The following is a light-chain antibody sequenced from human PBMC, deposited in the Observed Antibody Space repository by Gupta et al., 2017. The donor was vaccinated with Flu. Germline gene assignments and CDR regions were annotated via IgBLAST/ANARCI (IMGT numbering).Light chain of an antibody. V-gene: IGLV2-23*02. CDR3: FSDAGSNSWV. CDR1: SSDVGSYNF. J-gene: IGLJ3*02. CDR2: DVS. Sequence: LTISSTGTSSDVGSYNFVACDQHTPGKSHKLIIYDVSGRPAGIASRFSGSKSGNTASLTISGRQEEDEADYSCFSDAGSNSWVFGGGTKLTVL.